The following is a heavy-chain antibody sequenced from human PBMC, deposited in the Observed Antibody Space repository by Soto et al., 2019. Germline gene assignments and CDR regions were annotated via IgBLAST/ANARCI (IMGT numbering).Heavy chain of an antibody. CDR1: GFTFSSFA. Sequence: HPGGSLRLSCAASGFTFSSFAMSWVRQAPGKGLEWVSGISGSGGTTYYADSVRGPFTFSRDNSKNMLYLQMNSLRAEDTAVYYCTKGPLWFGDDAYDVWGQGTRVTVSS. J-gene: IGHJ3*01. CDR3: TKGPLWFGDDAYDV. V-gene: IGHV3-23*01. D-gene: IGHD3-10*01. CDR2: ISGSGGTT.